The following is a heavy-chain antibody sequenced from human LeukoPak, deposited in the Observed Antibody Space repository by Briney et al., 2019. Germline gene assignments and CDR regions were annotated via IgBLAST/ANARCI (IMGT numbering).Heavy chain of an antibody. CDR2: IYYSGST. D-gene: IGHD3-3*01. V-gene: IGHV4-59*08. J-gene: IGHJ4*02. CDR1: GXSISSYY. CDR3: ARFFWSGSKGLDY. Sequence: SETLSLTCTVSGXSISSYYGSWIRQPPGKGQEWIGYIYYSGSTIYNPSLKSRVTISVDTSKNQFSLKLSSVTAADTAVYYCARFFWSGSKGLDYWGQGTLVTVSS.